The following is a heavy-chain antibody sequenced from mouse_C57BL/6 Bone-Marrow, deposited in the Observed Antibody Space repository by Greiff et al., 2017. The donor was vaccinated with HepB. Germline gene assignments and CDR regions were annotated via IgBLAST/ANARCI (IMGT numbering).Heavy chain of an antibody. CDR3: ARGITTVVARYWYFDV. CDR1: GYTFTSYG. J-gene: IGHJ1*03. D-gene: IGHD1-1*01. V-gene: IGHV1-81*01. Sequence: QVQLQQSGAELARPGASVKLSCKASGYTFTSYGISWVKQRTGQGLEWIGEIYPRSGNTYYNEKFKGKATLTADKSSSTAYVELRSLTSEDSAVYFCARGITTVVARYWYFDVWGTGTTVTVSS. CDR2: IYPRSGNT.